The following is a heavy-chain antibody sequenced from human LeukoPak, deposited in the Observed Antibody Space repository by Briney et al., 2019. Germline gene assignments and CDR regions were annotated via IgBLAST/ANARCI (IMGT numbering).Heavy chain of an antibody. D-gene: IGHD1-26*01. Sequence: GGSLRLSCTASGFTFGDYAMSGVRQAPGKGLEGVGFIRSKAYGGTTEYAASVKGRFTISRDDSKSIAYLQMNSLKTEDTAVYYCTRPMYSGSYQGRYDYWGQGTLVTVSS. J-gene: IGHJ4*02. CDR2: IRSKAYGGTT. V-gene: IGHV3-49*04. CDR1: GFTFGDYA. CDR3: TRPMYSGSYQGRYDY.